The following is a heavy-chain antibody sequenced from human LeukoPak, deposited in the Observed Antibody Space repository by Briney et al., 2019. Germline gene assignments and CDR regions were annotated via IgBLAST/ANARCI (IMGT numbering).Heavy chain of an antibody. D-gene: IGHD6-19*01. CDR1: GYTFTGYY. CDR3: ARSIAVTGRGTSWWFDP. CDR2: INLNTGYT. Sequence: GASVWVSCKASGYTFTGYYMHWVRQAPGQGFEWMGWINLNTGYTNYAQNFQGWVTMTRDTSISTAYMELGRLRSDDTAVYYCARSIAVTGRGTSWWFDPWGQGTLVTVSS. J-gene: IGHJ5*02. V-gene: IGHV1-2*04.